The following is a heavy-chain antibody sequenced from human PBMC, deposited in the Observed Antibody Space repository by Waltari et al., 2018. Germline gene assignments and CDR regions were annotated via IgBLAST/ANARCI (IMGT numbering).Heavy chain of an antibody. J-gene: IGHJ4*02. CDR1: GFTFSSYA. Sequence: QVQLVESGGGVVQPGRSLRLSCAASGFTFSSYAMTWVRQAPGKGLEWVAVISYDGSNKYYADSVKGRFTISRDNSKNTLYLQMNSLRAEDTAVYYCARERGTSYFDYWGQGTLVTISS. CDR2: ISYDGSNK. CDR3: ARERGTSYFDY. D-gene: IGHD1-1*01. V-gene: IGHV3-30-3*01.